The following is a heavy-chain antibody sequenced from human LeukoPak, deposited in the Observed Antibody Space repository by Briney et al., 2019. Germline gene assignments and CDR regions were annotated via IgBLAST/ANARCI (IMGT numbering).Heavy chain of an antibody. Sequence: ASVKVSCKPSGYTFTSYALSWVRQAPGQGLEWMGWISTYSGNTNYAQKLQGRITMTIETSTSTAYMELRSLRSDDTAVYYCARGGSRVVTYGNFDYWGQGTLVAVSS. V-gene: IGHV1-18*01. CDR2: ISTYSGNT. CDR1: GYTFTSYA. D-gene: IGHD2-21*02. CDR3: ARGGSRVVTYGNFDY. J-gene: IGHJ4*02.